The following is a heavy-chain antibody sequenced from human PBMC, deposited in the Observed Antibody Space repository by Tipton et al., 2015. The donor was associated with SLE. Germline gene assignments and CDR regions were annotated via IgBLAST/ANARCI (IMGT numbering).Heavy chain of an antibody. Sequence: TLSLTCNVSGDSISSYYWSWIRQPPGKGLEWIGYIYYSGSTNYNPSLKSRVTISLDTSKNQVSLKVSSVTAADTAVYYCARDLGVTTTYWGQGTLVTVST. D-gene: IGHD4-11*01. CDR3: ARDLGVTTTY. CDR2: IYYSGST. CDR1: GDSISSYY. V-gene: IGHV4-59*01. J-gene: IGHJ4*02.